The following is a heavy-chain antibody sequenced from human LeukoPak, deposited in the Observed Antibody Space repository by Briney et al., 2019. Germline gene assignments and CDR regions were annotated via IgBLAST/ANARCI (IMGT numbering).Heavy chain of an antibody. V-gene: IGHV4-4*07. J-gene: IGHJ4*02. CDR3: GRSEVGSSASTIFDS. D-gene: IGHD3-10*01. CDR2: FHLSKRS. Sequence: LETLSLTCAVSGVSVSDSYWSWIRQPVGKGLEYIGRFHLSKRSDYNPSLQSRVTMSVDTSKNQLSLRLTSVTAADTAMYYCGRSEVGSSASTIFDSWGQGILVTVSS. CDR1: GVSVSDSY.